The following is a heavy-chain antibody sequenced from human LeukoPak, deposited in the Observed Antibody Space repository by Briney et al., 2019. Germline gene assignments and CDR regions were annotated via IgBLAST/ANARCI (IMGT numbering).Heavy chain of an antibody. V-gene: IGHV4-39*07. J-gene: IGHJ4*02. CDR3: ARKRRGGSYFPTTYYFDY. CDR1: GGSISSSSYY. D-gene: IGHD1-26*01. CDR2: IYYSGST. Sequence: PSETLSLTCTVSGGSISSSSYYWGWIRQPPGKGLEWIGSIYYSGSTYYNPSLKSRVTISVDTSKNQFSLKLSSVTAADTAVYYCARKRRGGSYFPTTYYFDYWGQGTLVTVSS.